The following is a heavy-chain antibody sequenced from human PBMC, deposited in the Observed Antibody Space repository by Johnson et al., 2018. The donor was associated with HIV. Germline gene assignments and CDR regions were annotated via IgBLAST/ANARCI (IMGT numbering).Heavy chain of an antibody. Sequence: QVQLVESGGGVARPGGSLRLSCEASGFTFDDYGMTWVRQPPGKGLEWVSIIYSGGSTYYADSVKGRFTISRDNSKNTLYLQMNSLRAEDTAVYYCARSVGYCSGGSCSPDAFDIWGQGTMVTVSS. CDR3: ARSVGYCSGGSCSPDAFDI. CDR2: IYSGGST. D-gene: IGHD2-15*01. CDR1: GFTFDDYG. J-gene: IGHJ3*02. V-gene: IGHV3-NL1*01.